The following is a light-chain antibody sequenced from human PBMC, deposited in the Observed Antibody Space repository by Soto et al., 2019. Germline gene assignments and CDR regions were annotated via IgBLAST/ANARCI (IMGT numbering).Light chain of an antibody. V-gene: IGKV1-5*01. CDR3: QQYKSLPT. CDR1: QNILNW. CDR2: DAS. Sequence: DIPMTQSPSTLSASVGDRVTITCRASQNILNWLAWYQQKPGKAPKLLISDASSLESGVPSRFSGSGSGTEFTLTISGLQPDDFSTFYCQQYKSLPTFGQGTKVEIK. J-gene: IGKJ1*01.